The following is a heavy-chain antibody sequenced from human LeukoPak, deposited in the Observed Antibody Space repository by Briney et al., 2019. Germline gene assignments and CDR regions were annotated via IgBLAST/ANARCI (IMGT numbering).Heavy chain of an antibody. J-gene: IGHJ6*03. CDR3: ARVHGLRYFDWFPADYYMDV. Sequence: SQTLSLTCTVSGGSISSGDYYWSWIRQPPGKGLEWIGYIYYSGSTYYNPSLKGRVTISVDTSKNQFSLKLSSVTAADTAVYYCARVHGLRYFDWFPADYYMDVWGKGTTVTVSS. V-gene: IGHV4-30-4*08. CDR1: GGSISSGDYY. CDR2: IYYSGST. D-gene: IGHD3-9*01.